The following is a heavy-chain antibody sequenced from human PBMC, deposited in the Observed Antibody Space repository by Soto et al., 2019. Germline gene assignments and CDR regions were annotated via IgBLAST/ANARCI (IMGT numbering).Heavy chain of an antibody. D-gene: IGHD4-4*01. Sequence: PGGSLRLSCAASGFTFSSYAMSWVRQAPGKGLEWVSAISGSGGSTYYAVSVKGRFTISRDNSKNTLYLQMNSLRAEDTAVYYCALANDYSNHMGEYGNYYYYGMDVWGQGTTVTVSS. CDR2: ISGSGGST. CDR3: ALANDYSNHMGEYGNYYYYGMDV. V-gene: IGHV3-23*01. CDR1: GFTFSSYA. J-gene: IGHJ6*02.